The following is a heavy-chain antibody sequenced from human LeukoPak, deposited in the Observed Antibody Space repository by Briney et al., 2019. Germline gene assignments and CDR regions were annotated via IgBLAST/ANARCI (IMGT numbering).Heavy chain of an antibody. CDR2: ISGSAHKI. J-gene: IGHJ4*02. D-gene: IGHD5-18*01. CDR1: GITFSNYA. V-gene: IGHV3-23*01. CDR3: AGRPTGYSSGYIH. Sequence: ARGSLRLSCVASGITFSNYAVSWVRQAPEKGLDWVSVISGSAHKIRYADSVKGRFTISRDNSENIVYLQMNNLRVEDTAVYYCAGRPTGYSSGYIHWGQGTLVTVSS.